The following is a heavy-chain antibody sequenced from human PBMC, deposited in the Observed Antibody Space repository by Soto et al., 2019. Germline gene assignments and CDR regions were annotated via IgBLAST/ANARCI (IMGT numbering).Heavy chain of an antibody. CDR2: IYYSGRT. D-gene: IGHD6-6*01. J-gene: IGHJ5*02. V-gene: IGHV4-31*03. CDR3: EPGSFSSSSSCFDT. CDR1: GGSISSGGYY. Sequence: SETLSLTCTVSGGSISSGGYYWSWIRQHPGKGLEWIGYIYYSGRTYYNPSLHSRVSIAVDTTENQFSLKLTSVTAADTSVYYREPGSFSSSSSCFDTWGRGTLVTVSS.